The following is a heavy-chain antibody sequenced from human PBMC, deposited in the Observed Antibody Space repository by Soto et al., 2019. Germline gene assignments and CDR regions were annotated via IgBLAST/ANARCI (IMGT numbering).Heavy chain of an antibody. CDR1: GFTFSSYA. D-gene: IGHD5-18*01. Sequence: QVQLVESGGGVVQPGRSLRLSCAASGFTFSSYAMHWVRQAPGKGLEWVAVISYDGSNKYYADSVKGRFTISRDNSKNTLNLQMNSLRAEDTDVYYCAREFHGYSYGYYYYYGMDVWGQGTTVTVSS. CDR3: AREFHGYSYGYYYYYGMDV. V-gene: IGHV3-30-3*01. CDR2: ISYDGSNK. J-gene: IGHJ6*02.